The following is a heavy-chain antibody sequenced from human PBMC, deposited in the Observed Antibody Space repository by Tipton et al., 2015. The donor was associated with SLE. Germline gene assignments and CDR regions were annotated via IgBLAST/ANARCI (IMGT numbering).Heavy chain of an antibody. Sequence: SLRLSCAASGFTFSSYAMHWVRQAPGKGLEWVAVISYDGSNKYYADSVKGRFTISRDNSKNTLYLQMNSLRAEDTAVYYCVRDPTNLAVAGIDYWGQGTLVTVSS. CDR2: ISYDGSNK. D-gene: IGHD6-19*01. V-gene: IGHV3-30-3*01. J-gene: IGHJ4*02. CDR3: VRDPTNLAVAGIDY. CDR1: GFTFSSYA.